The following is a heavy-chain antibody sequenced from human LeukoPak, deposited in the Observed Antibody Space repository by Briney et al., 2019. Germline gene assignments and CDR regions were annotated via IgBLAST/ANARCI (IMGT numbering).Heavy chain of an antibody. CDR2: IDPNSGGT. V-gene: IGHV1-2*02. J-gene: IGHJ4*02. CDR3: AITGNPATGDY. Sequence: ASVKVSRKASGYTFTGYYMHWVRQAPRQGLEWMGWIDPNSGGTNYAQKFQGRVTMTRDTSISTAYMELSRLRSDDTAVYYCAITGNPATGDYWGQGTLVTVSS. D-gene: IGHD1-20*01. CDR1: GYTFTGYY.